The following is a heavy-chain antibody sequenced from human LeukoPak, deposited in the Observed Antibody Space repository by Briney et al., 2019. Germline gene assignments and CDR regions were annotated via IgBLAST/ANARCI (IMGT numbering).Heavy chain of an antibody. D-gene: IGHD2-8*01. CDR2: IGGTAGNT. V-gene: IGHV3-11*04. J-gene: IGHJ3*02. Sequence: GESLRLFCAASGRTFTEHYMHWIRQAPGKGLEWVSFIGGTAGNTYYADSVKGRFTISRDNAKNSLYLQMNSLRAEDTAVYYCAREWSAFDIWGQGTMVAVSS. CDR1: GRTFTEHY. CDR3: AREWSAFDI.